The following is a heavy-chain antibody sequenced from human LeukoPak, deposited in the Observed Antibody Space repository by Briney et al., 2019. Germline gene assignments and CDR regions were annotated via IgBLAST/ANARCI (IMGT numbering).Heavy chain of an antibody. CDR1: GFTFSNYY. Sequence: PGGSLRLSCAASGFTFSNYYMNWVRQAPGKGLEWVSYISTSSSTIYYADSVKGRFTISRDNAKNSLFLQMNSLRAEDTAVYYCATVRSGSYSPFDYWGQGTLVTVSS. V-gene: IGHV3-48*01. CDR2: ISTSSSTI. J-gene: IGHJ4*02. CDR3: ATVRSGSYSPFDY. D-gene: IGHD1-26*01.